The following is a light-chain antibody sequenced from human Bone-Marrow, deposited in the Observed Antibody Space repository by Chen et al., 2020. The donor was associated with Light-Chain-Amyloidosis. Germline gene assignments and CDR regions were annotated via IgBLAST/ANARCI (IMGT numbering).Light chain of an antibody. CDR1: TSNIGAGYG. Sequence: QSVLTQPPSVSGAPGQRVTISCTGSTSNIGAGYGVHWYQQVPGTAPKLLIYGNTNRPSGVPDRFSASKSGTSASLAITGLQAEDEADYYCQSYDGSLSSSVFGGGTKLTVL. V-gene: IGLV1-40*01. CDR2: GNT. J-gene: IGLJ2*01. CDR3: QSYDGSLSSSV.